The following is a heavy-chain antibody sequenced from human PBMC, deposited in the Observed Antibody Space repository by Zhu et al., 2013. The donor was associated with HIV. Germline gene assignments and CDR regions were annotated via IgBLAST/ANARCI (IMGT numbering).Heavy chain of an antibody. CDR3: AKDHGSYGSSGYSFDY. D-gene: IGHD3-22*01. Sequence: EVQLVESGGGLIQPGGSLRLSCAASGFTVSSNYMSWVRQAPGKGLEWVSGISSGGSTYYADSVKGRFTISRDNSKNTLSLQMHSLRADDTAVYYCAKDHGSYGSSGYSFDYWGQGTLVTVSS. J-gene: IGHJ4*02. V-gene: IGHV3-53*01. CDR1: GFTVSSNY. CDR2: ISSGGST.